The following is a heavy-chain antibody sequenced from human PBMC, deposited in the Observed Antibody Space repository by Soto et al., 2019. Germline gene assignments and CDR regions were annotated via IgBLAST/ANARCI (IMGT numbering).Heavy chain of an antibody. D-gene: IGHD3-3*01. CDR3: ARLITIFGVVTNN. CDR2: INHSGST. Sequence: SGPTLVNPTQTLTLTCTFSGFSLSTSGVGVGWIRQPPGKGLEWIGEINHSGSTNYNPSLKSRVTISVDTSKNQFSLKLSSVTAADTAVYYCARLITIFGVVTNNWGQGTLVTVSS. J-gene: IGHJ4*02. V-gene: IGHV4-39*07. CDR1: GFSLSTSGVG.